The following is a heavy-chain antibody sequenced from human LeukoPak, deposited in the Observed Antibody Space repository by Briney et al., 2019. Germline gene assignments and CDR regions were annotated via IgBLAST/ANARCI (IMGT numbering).Heavy chain of an antibody. D-gene: IGHD3-22*01. CDR2: IYYSGST. J-gene: IGHJ4*02. CDR3: ARGTPSKIYYYDSSGGPVYFDY. CDR1: GGSISSGSYY. Sequence: SETLSLTCTVSGGSISSGSYYWSWIRQPAGKGLEWIGYIYYSGSTNYNPSLKSRVTISVDTSKNQFSLKLSSVTAADTAVYYCARGTPSKIYYYDSSGGPVYFDYWGQGTLVTVSS. V-gene: IGHV4-61*10.